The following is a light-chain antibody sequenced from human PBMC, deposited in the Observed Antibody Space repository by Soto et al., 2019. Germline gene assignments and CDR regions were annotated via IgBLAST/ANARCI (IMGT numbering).Light chain of an antibody. Sequence: DVVMTQSPLSLPVILGQPAYFSCRSSQSLVYRDRNTYLNWFHLRPGQPPRRLIYKVSNRDSGVPDRFSGSGSGTDFTLKIRRVEAEDVGVYYCMQGTHWPITFGQGTRLEIK. J-gene: IGKJ5*01. CDR1: QSLVYRDRNTY. V-gene: IGKV2-30*01. CDR3: MQGTHWPIT. CDR2: KVS.